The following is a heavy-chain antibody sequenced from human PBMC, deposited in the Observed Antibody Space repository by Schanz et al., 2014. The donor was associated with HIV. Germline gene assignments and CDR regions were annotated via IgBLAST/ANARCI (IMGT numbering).Heavy chain of an antibody. J-gene: IGHJ6*02. CDR2: INHSGNT. CDR3: GRGTRYERDYVGPRSDGMDV. CDR1: GGSFRGFY. D-gene: IGHD4-17*01. Sequence: QVLLHQWGAGLLKPSETLSLTCAVYGGSFRGFYWNWIRQAPGKGLEWIGEINHSGNTYKKPSLKSRVTISVDTSKNQFSRTRPSVTAADTAVYFCGRGTRYERDYVGPRSDGMDVWGQGTTVIVSS. V-gene: IGHV4-34*01.